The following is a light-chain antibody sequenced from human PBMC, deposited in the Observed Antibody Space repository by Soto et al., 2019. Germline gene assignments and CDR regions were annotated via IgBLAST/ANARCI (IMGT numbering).Light chain of an antibody. Sequence: QAVLTQPAAVSGSPGQSITISCTGTNSDVGTHNLVSWYQQHPGKAPKLIIYEGTKRPSGVSNRFSGSKSGNTASLTISGLQAEDEADYYCCSYALLFGTGPKVTV. V-gene: IGLV2-23*01. CDR1: NSDVGTHNL. CDR3: CSYALL. CDR2: EGT. J-gene: IGLJ1*01.